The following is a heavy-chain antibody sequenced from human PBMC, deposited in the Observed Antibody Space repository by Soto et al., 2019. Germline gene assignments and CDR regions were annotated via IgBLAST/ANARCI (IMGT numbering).Heavy chain of an antibody. J-gene: IGHJ4*02. Sequence: QVQLEESGGGVVQPGRSLRLSCEASGFIFNTYSMHWVRQPPGKGLEWLAAIWYDGTQKYYADPVKGRFIISRDNSKKTLYLEMNSLRAEDTAVYYCARAGGTTVTGLWHFDSWGQGTLVTVSS. CDR1: GFIFNTYS. D-gene: IGHD4-17*01. CDR2: IWYDGTQK. V-gene: IGHV3-33*01. CDR3: ARAGGTTVTGLWHFDS.